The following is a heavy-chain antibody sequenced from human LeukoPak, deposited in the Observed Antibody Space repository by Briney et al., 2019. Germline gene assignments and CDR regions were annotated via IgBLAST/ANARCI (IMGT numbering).Heavy chain of an antibody. CDR2: ISGSGGST. CDR3: AKGCRHYDFWSGYYPTDLFYFDY. D-gene: IGHD3-3*01. CDR1: GFTFSSYA. J-gene: IGHJ4*02. Sequence: GGSLRLSSAASGFTFSSYAMSWVRQAPGKGLEWVSAISGSGGSTYYADSVKGRFTISRDNSKNTLYLQMNSLRAEDTAVYYCAKGCRHYDFWSGYYPTDLFYFDYWGQGTLVTVSS. V-gene: IGHV3-23*01.